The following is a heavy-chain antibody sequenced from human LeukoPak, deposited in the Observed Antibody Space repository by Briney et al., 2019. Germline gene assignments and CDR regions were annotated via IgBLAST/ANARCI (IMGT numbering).Heavy chain of an antibody. J-gene: IGHJ6*02. Sequence: PSQTLTLTCTVSGGSISSCSYYWSWIRQPAGKGLEWIGRIYTRGSTNYNPSLKRRVNISVDASKNQFSLKLSSVTAADTAVYYCARGITIFGVVTAMDVWGQGTTVTVSS. CDR3: ARGITIFGVVTAMDV. V-gene: IGHV4-61*02. CDR2: IYTRGST. D-gene: IGHD3-3*01. CDR1: GGSISSCSYY.